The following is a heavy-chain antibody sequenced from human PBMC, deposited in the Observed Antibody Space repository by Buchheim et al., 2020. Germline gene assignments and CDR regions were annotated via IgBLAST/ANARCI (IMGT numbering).Heavy chain of an antibody. D-gene: IGHD3-22*01. J-gene: IGHJ4*02. Sequence: QVQLVESGGGLVKPGGSLRLSCAASGFTFSDYYMSWIRQAPGKGLEWVSYISSSSSYTNYADSVKGRFNISRDNAKNSLYLQMNSLRAEDTAVYYCARTRTDFDSSGYPIYYFDYWGQGTL. CDR2: ISSSSSYT. CDR1: GFTFSDYY. CDR3: ARTRTDFDSSGYPIYYFDY. V-gene: IGHV3-11*06.